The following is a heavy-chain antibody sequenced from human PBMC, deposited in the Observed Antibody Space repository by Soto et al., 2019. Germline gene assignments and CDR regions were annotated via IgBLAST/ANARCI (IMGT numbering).Heavy chain of an antibody. Sequence: GGSLRLSCAASGFTFSSYAMSWVRQAPGKGLEWVSAISGSGGSTYYADSVKGRFTISRDNSKNTPYLQMNSLRAEDTAVYYCATDYYDSSGPLAYYYYGMDVWGQGTTVTVSS. D-gene: IGHD3-22*01. V-gene: IGHV3-23*01. CDR1: GFTFSSYA. CDR3: ATDYYDSSGPLAYYYYGMDV. CDR2: ISGSGGST. J-gene: IGHJ6*02.